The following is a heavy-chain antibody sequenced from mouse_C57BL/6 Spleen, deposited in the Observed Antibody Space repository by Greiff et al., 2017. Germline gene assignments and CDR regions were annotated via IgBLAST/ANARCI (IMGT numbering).Heavy chain of an antibody. J-gene: IGHJ3*01. Sequence: EVMLVESGGGLVKPGGSLKLSCEASGFTFSASGMHWVRQAPEKGLEWVAYISSGSSTIYYADTVKGRFTISRDNAKITLILQMTSLRSEDTAMYYCARNGTDWFAYWGQGTLITVSA. CDR3: ARNGTDWFAY. CDR2: ISSGSSTI. CDR1: GFTFSASG. V-gene: IGHV5-17*01. D-gene: IGHD3-3*01.